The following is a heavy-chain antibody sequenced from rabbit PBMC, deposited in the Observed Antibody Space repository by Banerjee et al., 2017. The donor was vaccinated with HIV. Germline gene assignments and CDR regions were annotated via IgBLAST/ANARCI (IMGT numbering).Heavy chain of an antibody. Sequence: QEQLVESGGGLVTLGGSLKLTCKASGIDFSSSFWISWVRQTPGKGLEWIGCIYPTYGATDYASWVNGRFSISLDNAQNTVFLQMTSLTAADTATYFCARVTGYGSTSYYPTRLDLWGQGTLVTVS. CDR3: ARVTGYGSTSYYPTRLDL. CDR1: GIDFSSSFW. J-gene: IGHJ3*01. V-gene: IGHV1S43*01. CDR2: IYPTYGAT. D-gene: IGHD8-1*01.